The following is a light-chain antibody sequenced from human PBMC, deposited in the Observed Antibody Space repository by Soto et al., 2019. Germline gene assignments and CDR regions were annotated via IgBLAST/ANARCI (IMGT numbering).Light chain of an antibody. J-gene: IGKJ3*01. Sequence: DIQMTQSPSSLSASVGDGVTITCRASQSISSYLNWYQQKPGKAPKLLIYAASSLQSGVPSRFSGSGSGTDFTLTISSLQPEDFATYYCQQSYSTRLTFGPGTKVDIK. CDR2: AAS. CDR1: QSISSY. CDR3: QQSYSTRLT. V-gene: IGKV1-39*01.